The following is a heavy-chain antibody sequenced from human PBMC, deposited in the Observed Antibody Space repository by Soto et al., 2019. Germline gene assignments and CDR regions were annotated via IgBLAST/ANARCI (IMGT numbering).Heavy chain of an antibody. J-gene: IGHJ6*02. V-gene: IGHV3-33*01. CDR3: ARDLPNPDGMDV. Sequence: QVQLVESGGGVVQPGRSLRLSCAASGFTFSSYGMHWVRQAPGKGLEWVALIWYDGSNKYYADSVKGRFTISRDNSKNTLYLQMHSLRAEDTAVYYCARDLPNPDGMDVWGQGTTVTVSS. CDR1: GFTFSSYG. CDR2: IWYDGSNK.